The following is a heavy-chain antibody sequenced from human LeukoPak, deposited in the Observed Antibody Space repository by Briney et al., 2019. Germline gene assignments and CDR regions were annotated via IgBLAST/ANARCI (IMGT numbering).Heavy chain of an antibody. CDR3: VRGSGVLSTPITNWFDP. CDR2: INPNSGGT. D-gene: IGHD2/OR15-2a*01. Sequence: GASVKVSCKASGYTFTLYYIHWVRQAPGQGLEWMGWINPNSGGTNYAQNFQGRVTMTRDTSISTAYMEVSRLRSDDTAVYYCVRGSGVLSTPITNWFDPWGQGSPVTVSS. CDR1: GYTFTLYY. J-gene: IGHJ5*02. V-gene: IGHV1-2*02.